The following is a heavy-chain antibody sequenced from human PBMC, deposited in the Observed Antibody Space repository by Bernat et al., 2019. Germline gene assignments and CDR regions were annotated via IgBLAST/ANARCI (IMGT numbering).Heavy chain of an antibody. Sequence: QVQLVQSGAEVKKPGSSVKVSCKASGGTFSSYAISWVRQAPGQGLEWMGGIIPIFGTANYAQKFQGRVTITADESTSTAYMELSSLRSEDTAVYYCANLGTHYDSSGYYYDYWGQGTLVTVSS. CDR2: IIPIFGTA. J-gene: IGHJ4*02. D-gene: IGHD3-22*01. CDR1: GGTFSSYA. V-gene: IGHV1-69*01. CDR3: ANLGTHYDSSGYYYDY.